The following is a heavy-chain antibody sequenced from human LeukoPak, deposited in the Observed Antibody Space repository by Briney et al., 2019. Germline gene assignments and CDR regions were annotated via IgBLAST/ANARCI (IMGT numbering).Heavy chain of an antibody. CDR2: IYPGDSDT. J-gene: IGHJ3*02. Sequence: GESLKISCKGSGYSFTSYWIGWVRQMPGKGLEWMGIIYPGDSDTRYSPSFQGQVTISADKSISTAYLQWSSLKASDTAMYYCARTIHDYDFWSGVPHDACDIWGQGTRVTVSS. V-gene: IGHV5-51*01. CDR3: ARTIHDYDFWSGVPHDACDI. D-gene: IGHD3-3*01. CDR1: GYSFTSYW.